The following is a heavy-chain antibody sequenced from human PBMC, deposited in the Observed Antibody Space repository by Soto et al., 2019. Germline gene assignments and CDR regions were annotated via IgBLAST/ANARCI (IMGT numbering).Heavy chain of an antibody. J-gene: IGHJ5*02. CDR1: GYSFTSYG. Sequence: QVQLVQSGAEVKKPGASVKVSCKASGYSFTSYGISWVRQAPGQGLEWMGWISAYHGNTNYAQKLPGRVPTTFDTSTSKAYMELSSVRSVDTAGYYCARDKSAVAGSSDPWGQGTLVTVSS. D-gene: IGHD6-19*01. V-gene: IGHV1-18*01. CDR3: ARDKSAVAGSSDP. CDR2: ISAYHGNT.